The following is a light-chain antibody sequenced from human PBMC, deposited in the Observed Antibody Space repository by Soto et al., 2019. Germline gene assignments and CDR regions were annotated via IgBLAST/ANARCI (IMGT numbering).Light chain of an antibody. J-gene: IGLJ3*02. CDR3: SSYTTSSTWV. V-gene: IGLV2-14*01. Sequence: QSALTQPASVSGSPGQSITISCTGTSSDVGGYNYVSWYQQHPGKAPKLIIYEVSNRPSGVSNRFSGSKSGNTASLTISGLQAEDEAAYYCSSYTTSSTWVFGGGTKLTVL. CDR2: EVS. CDR1: SSDVGGYNY.